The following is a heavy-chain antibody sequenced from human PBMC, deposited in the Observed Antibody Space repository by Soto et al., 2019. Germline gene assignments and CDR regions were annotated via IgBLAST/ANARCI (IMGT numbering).Heavy chain of an antibody. V-gene: IGHV2-70*11. CDR2: IDWDDDK. Sequence: SGPTLVNPTQTLTLTCTFSGFSLRASGMCVTWIRQPLGKALEWLARIDWDDDKYYSTSLKTRLTVSKDTSNKQVVLRMTNMDTVDTATYYCARSQCGGYYYLDAWGQGTLVTVSS. D-gene: IGHD5-12*01. CDR1: GFSLRASGMC. CDR3: ARSQCGGYYYLDA. J-gene: IGHJ5*02.